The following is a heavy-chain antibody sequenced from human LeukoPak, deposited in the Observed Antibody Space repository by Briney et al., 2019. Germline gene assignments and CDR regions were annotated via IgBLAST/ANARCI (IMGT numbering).Heavy chain of an antibody. CDR3: AINPRLVGAVNYVYY. D-gene: IGHD1-26*01. CDR2: MYHSGTT. CDR1: GYSISSAFS. Sequence: SETLSLTCAVSGYSISSAFSWGWIRQPPGKGLEWIGSMYHSGTTYYNPSLKSRLTISVDTSKNQFSLQLSSVTAADTAVYYCAINPRLVGAVNYVYYWGQGTPVTVSS. V-gene: IGHV4-38-2*01. J-gene: IGHJ4*02.